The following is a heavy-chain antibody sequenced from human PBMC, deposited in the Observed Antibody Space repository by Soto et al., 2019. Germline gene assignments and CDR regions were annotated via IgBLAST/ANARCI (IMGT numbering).Heavy chain of an antibody. Sequence: GGSLRLSCGASGFTFSDYYMTWIRQAPGKGLEWISYISGSDNSIYYAPSVKGRFIISRDNAENSLFLQMNSLRADDTAIYYCARHLWPYDAYDIWGRGTMVTVSS. CDR1: GFTFSDYY. V-gene: IGHV3-11*01. D-gene: IGHD3-10*01. CDR2: ISGSDNSI. J-gene: IGHJ3*02. CDR3: ARHLWPYDAYDI.